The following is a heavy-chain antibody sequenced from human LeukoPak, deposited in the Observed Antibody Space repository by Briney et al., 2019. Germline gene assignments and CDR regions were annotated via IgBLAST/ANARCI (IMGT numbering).Heavy chain of an antibody. V-gene: IGHV3-7*03. Sequence: GGSLRLSCAASGFTFRHYYMNWVRLAPGKGLAWVANIREDGSDDTYEASVKGRFTISRDNARNSLFLQMNSLRAEDTAVHYCARGDGYYFGFWGQGTPVTVSS. CDR2: IREDGSDD. CDR3: ARGDGYYFGF. J-gene: IGHJ4*02. CDR1: GFTFRHYY.